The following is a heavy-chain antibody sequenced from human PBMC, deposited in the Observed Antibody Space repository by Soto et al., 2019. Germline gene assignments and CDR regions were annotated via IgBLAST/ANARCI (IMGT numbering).Heavy chain of an antibody. CDR3: ARMVSIAAAGTRWFDP. J-gene: IGHJ5*02. D-gene: IGHD6-13*01. Sequence: SETLSLTCTVYGGSISSYYWSWIRQPPGKGLEWIGYIYYSGSTNYNPSLKSRVTISVDTSKNQFSLKLSSVTAADTAVYYCARMVSIAAAGTRWFDPWGQGTLVTVSS. V-gene: IGHV4-59*01. CDR2: IYYSGST. CDR1: GGSISSYY.